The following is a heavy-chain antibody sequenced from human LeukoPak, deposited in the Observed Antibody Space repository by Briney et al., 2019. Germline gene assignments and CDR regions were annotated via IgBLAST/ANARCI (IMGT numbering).Heavy chain of an antibody. J-gene: IGHJ4*02. CDR2: ISYDGSNT. Sequence: GGSLRLSCAASGFTFSSYGMHWVRQAPGKGLEWVAVISYDGSNTYYADSVKGRFTISRDNSKNLLYLQMNSLRAEDTAVYYCAKPYYYGSRSYMDYWGQGTLVTVSS. CDR3: AKPYYYGSRSYMDY. D-gene: IGHD3-10*01. V-gene: IGHV3-30*18. CDR1: GFTFSSYG.